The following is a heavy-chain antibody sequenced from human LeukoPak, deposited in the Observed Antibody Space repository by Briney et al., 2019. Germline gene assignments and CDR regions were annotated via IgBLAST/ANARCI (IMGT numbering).Heavy chain of an antibody. J-gene: IGHJ4*02. V-gene: IGHV3-48*03. Sequence: PGGSLRLSCAASGFTFSSYEMNWVRQAPGKGLEWVSYISSSGSTIHYADSVKGRFTISRDNAKNSLYLQMNSLRAEDTAVYYCATYYYGSGSDYWGQGTLVTVSS. CDR1: GFTFSSYE. CDR3: ATYYYGSGSDY. CDR2: ISSSGSTI. D-gene: IGHD3-10*01.